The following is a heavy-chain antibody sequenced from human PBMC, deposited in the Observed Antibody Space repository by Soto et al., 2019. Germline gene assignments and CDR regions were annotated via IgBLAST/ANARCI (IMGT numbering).Heavy chain of an antibody. CDR1: GFTFSSYA. CDR3: ARGPGFWSGLDGWFDP. D-gene: IGHD3-3*01. CDR2: ISYDGSNK. V-gene: IGHV3-30-3*01. J-gene: IGHJ5*02. Sequence: PGGSLRLSCAASGFTFSSYAMHWVRQAPGKGLEWVAVISYDGSNKYYADSVKGRFTISRDNSKNTLYLQMNSLRAEDTAVYYCARGPGFWSGLDGWFDPWGQGTLVTVSS.